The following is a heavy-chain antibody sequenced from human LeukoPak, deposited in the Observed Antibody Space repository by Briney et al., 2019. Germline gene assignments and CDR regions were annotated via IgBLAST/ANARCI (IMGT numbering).Heavy chain of an antibody. CDR2: IRRDGDVI. D-gene: IGHD6-6*01. J-gene: IGHJ3*02. Sequence: GGSLRLSCEASGFTFSSFGMHWVRQAPGKGLEWVAFIRRDGDVIYYADSVKGRFTISRDNSKNTLYLQMNSLRAEDTAVYYCAKGPRSYSSSPTYAFDIWGQGTMVTVSS. CDR3: AKGPRSYSSSPTYAFDI. V-gene: IGHV3-30*02. CDR1: GFTFSSFG.